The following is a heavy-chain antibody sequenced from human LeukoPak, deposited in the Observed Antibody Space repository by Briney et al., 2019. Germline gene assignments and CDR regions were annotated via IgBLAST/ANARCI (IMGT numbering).Heavy chain of an antibody. CDR2: IQYSGST. Sequence: SETLSLTCTVSGGSISSYYWSWIRQPPGKGLEWIGFIQYSGSTNYNPSLKSRVTISVDTSKNQFSLKLSSVTAADTAVYYCARVTWFPGTSYYYMDVWGKGTTVTVSS. CDR1: GGSISSYY. D-gene: IGHD1-1*01. J-gene: IGHJ6*03. V-gene: IGHV4-59*01. CDR3: ARVTWFPGTSYYYMDV.